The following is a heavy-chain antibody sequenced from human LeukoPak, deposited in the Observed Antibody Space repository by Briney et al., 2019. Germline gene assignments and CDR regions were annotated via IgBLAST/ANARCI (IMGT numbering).Heavy chain of an antibody. CDR2: ISSNGGST. CDR1: GFTFSTYA. V-gene: IGHV3-64*01. D-gene: IGHD6-13*01. J-gene: IGHJ4*02. Sequence: PGGSLRLSCAASGFTFSTYAMHWVRQAPGKGLEYVSAISSNGGSTYYANSVKGGFTISRDNPKNTLYLQMGSLRTEDMAVYYCARAGYSSSWYAAYFDYWGQGTLVTVSS. CDR3: ARAGYSSSWYAAYFDY.